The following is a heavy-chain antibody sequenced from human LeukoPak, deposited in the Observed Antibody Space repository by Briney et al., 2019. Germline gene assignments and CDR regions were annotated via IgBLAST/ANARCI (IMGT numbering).Heavy chain of an antibody. CDR1: GFTFSTYG. J-gene: IGHJ4*02. Sequence: PGGSLRLSCAASGFTFSTYGMHWVRQAPGKGLEWVAVISYDGSNKYYADSVKGRFTISRDNAKNTLYLQMNSLRAEDTAVYYCARGPLHYYGSGSVDYWGQGTLVTVSS. D-gene: IGHD3-10*01. CDR2: ISYDGSNK. CDR3: ARGPLHYYGSGSVDY. V-gene: IGHV3-30*03.